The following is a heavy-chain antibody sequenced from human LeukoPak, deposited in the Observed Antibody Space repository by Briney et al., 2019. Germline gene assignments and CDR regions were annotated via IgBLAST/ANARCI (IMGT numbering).Heavy chain of an antibody. V-gene: IGHV3-23*01. CDR2: ISGSGGST. J-gene: IGHJ4*02. CDR3: ARLCSGGSCYFDY. D-gene: IGHD2-15*01. Sequence: GGSLRLSCAASGFTFSSYAMSWVRQAPGKGLEWVSAISGSGGSTYYADSVKGRFTISRDNSKNTLYLQMNSLRAEDTAVYYCARLCSGGSCYFDYWGQGTLVTVSS. CDR1: GFTFSSYA.